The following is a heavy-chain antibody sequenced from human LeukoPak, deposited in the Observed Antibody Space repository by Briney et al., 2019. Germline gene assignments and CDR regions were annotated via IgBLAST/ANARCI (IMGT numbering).Heavy chain of an antibody. D-gene: IGHD3-22*01. CDR3: ATIDGHYDSSGY. Sequence: ASVKVSCKVSGYTLTELSMHWVRRAPGKGLEWMGGFDPEDGETIYAQKFQGRVTMTEDTSTDTAYMELSSLRSEDTAVYYCATIDGHYDSSGYWGQGTLVIVSS. CDR1: GYTLTELS. CDR2: FDPEDGET. V-gene: IGHV1-24*01. J-gene: IGHJ4*02.